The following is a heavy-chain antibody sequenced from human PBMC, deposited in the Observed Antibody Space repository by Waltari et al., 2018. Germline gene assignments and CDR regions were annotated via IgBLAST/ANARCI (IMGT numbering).Heavy chain of an antibody. V-gene: IGHV4-39*07. J-gene: IGHJ5*02. D-gene: IGHD6-19*01. Sequence: QLQLQESGPGLVKPSETLSLTCTVSGGSISSSSYYWDWIRQPPGKGLEWIGSIYYSGSTYYNPSLKSRVTISVDTSKNQFSLKLSSVTAADTAVYYCARDRQWLPPGWFDPWGQGTLVTVSS. CDR1: GGSISSSSYY. CDR3: ARDRQWLPPGWFDP. CDR2: IYYSGST.